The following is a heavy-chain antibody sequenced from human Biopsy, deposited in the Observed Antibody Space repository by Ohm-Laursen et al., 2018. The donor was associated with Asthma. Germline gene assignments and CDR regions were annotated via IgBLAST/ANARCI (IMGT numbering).Heavy chain of an antibody. J-gene: IGHJ3*02. Sequence: SLRPSCTASGFTFDDYAMNWVRQAPGKGLEWVSGISWNSGSLEYADSVKGRFTVSRDNAKRTLYLQMNSLRAEDTALYYCVRVWGGSAFDIWGQGTMVTVPS. V-gene: IGHV3-9*01. CDR2: ISWNSGSL. CDR1: GFTFDDYA. D-gene: IGHD3-16*01. CDR3: VRVWGGSAFDI.